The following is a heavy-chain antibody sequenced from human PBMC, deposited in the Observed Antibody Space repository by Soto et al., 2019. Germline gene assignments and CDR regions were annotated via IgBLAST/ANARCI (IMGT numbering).Heavy chain of an antibody. CDR3: AKVNSRYCSSTSCYYFDY. D-gene: IGHD2-2*01. CDR2: ISWNSGSI. Sequence: GGSLILSCAASGFTFDDYAMHWARQAPGKGLEWVSGISWNSGSIGYADSVKGRFTISRDNAKNSLYLQMNSLRAEDTALYYCAKVNSRYCSSTSCYYFDYWGQGTLVTVSS. V-gene: IGHV3-9*01. J-gene: IGHJ4*02. CDR1: GFTFDDYA.